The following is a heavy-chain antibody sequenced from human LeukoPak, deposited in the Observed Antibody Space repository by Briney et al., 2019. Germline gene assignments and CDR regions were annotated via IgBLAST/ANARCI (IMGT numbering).Heavy chain of an antibody. CDR1: GFTFSSYW. CDR2: INHNGNVN. V-gene: IGHV3-7*03. D-gene: IGHD3-22*01. Sequence: GGSLRLSCAASGFTFSSYWMNWARQAPGKGLEWVASINHNGNVNYYVDSVKGRFTISRDNSKNTLYLQMNSLRAEDTAVYYCARAAYDSSGYTANHDFWGQGTLVTVSS. CDR3: ARAAYDSSGYTANHDF. J-gene: IGHJ4*02.